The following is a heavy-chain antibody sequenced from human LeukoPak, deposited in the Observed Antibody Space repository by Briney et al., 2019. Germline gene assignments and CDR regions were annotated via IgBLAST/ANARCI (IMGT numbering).Heavy chain of an antibody. CDR2: ISGSGGST. V-gene: IGHV3-23*01. D-gene: IGHD1-26*01. Sequence: PGGSLRLSCAASGFTFSSYAMSWVRQAPGKGLEWVSAISGSGGSTYYADSVKGRFTISRDNSKNTLYLQMNSLRAEDTAVYYCAKVMMVKWELLRSRLRDLRAFDIWGQGTMVTVSS. J-gene: IGHJ3*02. CDR3: AKVMMVKWELLRSRLRDLRAFDI. CDR1: GFTFSSYA.